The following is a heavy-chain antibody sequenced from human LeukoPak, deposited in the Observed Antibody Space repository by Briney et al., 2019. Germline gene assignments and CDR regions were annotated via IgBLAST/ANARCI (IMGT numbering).Heavy chain of an antibody. J-gene: IGHJ4*02. CDR3: ARGFTTVTTWFDY. CDR1: GYTFTSYA. Sequence: GASVKVSCKASGYTFTSYAMHWVRQAPGQRREWMGWINAGNGNTKYSQKFQGRVTITRDTSASTAYMELSSLRSEDTAVYYCARGFTTVTTWFDYWGQGTLVTVSS. CDR2: INAGNGNT. V-gene: IGHV1-3*01. D-gene: IGHD4-17*01.